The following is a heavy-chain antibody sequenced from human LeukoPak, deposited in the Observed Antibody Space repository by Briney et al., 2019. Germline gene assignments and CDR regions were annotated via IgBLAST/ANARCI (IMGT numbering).Heavy chain of an antibody. D-gene: IGHD2-21*02. J-gene: IGHJ5*02. Sequence: SETLSLTCTVSGGSISSYYWSWIRQPPGKRLEWIGYIYYSGSTNYNPSLKSRVTISVDTSKNQFSLKLSSVTAADTAVYYCARDYCGGDCYSGPYNWFDPWGQGTLVTVSS. CDR2: IYYSGST. CDR3: ARDYCGGDCYSGPYNWFDP. V-gene: IGHV4-59*01. CDR1: GGSISSYY.